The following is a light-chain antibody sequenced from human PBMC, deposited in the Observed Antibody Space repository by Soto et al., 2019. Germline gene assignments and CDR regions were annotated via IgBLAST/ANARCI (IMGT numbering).Light chain of an antibody. CDR1: SSDVGGYNY. CDR3: SSYAGSNGLV. Sequence: QSALTQPPSASGSPGQSVTISCTGTSSDVGGYNYVSWYQQHPGKAPKLLIYDVSKRPSGVPDRLSGSKSPNTASLTVSGPQAEDEAYYYCSSYAGSNGLVFGGGTKLTVL. CDR2: DVS. J-gene: IGLJ2*01. V-gene: IGLV2-8*01.